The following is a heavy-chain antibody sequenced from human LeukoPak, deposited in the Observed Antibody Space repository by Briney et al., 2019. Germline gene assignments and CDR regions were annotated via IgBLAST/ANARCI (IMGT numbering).Heavy chain of an antibody. D-gene: IGHD2-15*01. Sequence: SETLSLTCTVSGGSISSYYWSWIRQPPGKGLEWIGYIYYSGSTNYNPSLKSRVSISVDTSKNQFSLKLSSVTAADTAVYYCARKEEYCSGGSCYLGWFDPWGPGTLVTVSS. CDR2: IYYSGST. J-gene: IGHJ5*02. CDR3: ARKEEYCSGGSCYLGWFDP. V-gene: IGHV4-59*01. CDR1: GGSISSYY.